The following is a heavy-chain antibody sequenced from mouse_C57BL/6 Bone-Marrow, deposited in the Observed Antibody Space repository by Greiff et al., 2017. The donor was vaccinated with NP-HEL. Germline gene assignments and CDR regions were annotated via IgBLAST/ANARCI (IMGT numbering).Heavy chain of an antibody. D-gene: IGHD2-12*01. CDR1: GFTFSSYA. J-gene: IGHJ4*01. Sequence: EVMLVESGGGLVKPGGSLKLSCAASGFTFSSYAMSWVRQTPEKRLEWVATISDGGSYTYYPDNVKGRFPISRDNAKNNLYLQMSHLKSEDTAMYYCAREGGYYRMDYWGQGTSVTVSS. CDR3: AREGGYYRMDY. CDR2: ISDGGSYT. V-gene: IGHV5-4*01.